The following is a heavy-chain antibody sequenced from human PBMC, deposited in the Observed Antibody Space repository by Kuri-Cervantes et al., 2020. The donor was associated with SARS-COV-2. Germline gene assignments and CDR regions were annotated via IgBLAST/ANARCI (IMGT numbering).Heavy chain of an antibody. CDR2: ISYDGSNK. J-gene: IGHJ5*02. CDR3: ARLIFPLQGWFDP. V-gene: IGHV3-30*04. Sequence: GGSLRLSCAASGFTFSSYAMHWVRQAPGKGLEWVAVISYDGSNKYYADSVKGRFTISRDNSKNTLYLQMNSLRAEDTAVYYCARLIFPLQGWFDPWGQGTLVTVSS. CDR1: GFTFSSYA. D-gene: IGHD3-9*01.